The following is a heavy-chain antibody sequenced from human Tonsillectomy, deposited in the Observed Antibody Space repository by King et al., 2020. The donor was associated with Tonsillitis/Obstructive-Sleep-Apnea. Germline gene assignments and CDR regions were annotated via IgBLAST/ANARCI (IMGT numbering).Heavy chain of an antibody. D-gene: IGHD1-26*01. CDR3: AKDFGGIVGAHWIDY. Sequence: EVQLVESGGVVVQPGGSLRLSCAASGFTFDDYTMHWVRQAPGKGLEWVSLISWDGGSTYYADSVKGRFTISRDNSKNSLYLQMNSLRTEDTALYYCAKDFGGIVGAHWIDYWGQGTLVTVSS. CDR2: ISWDGGST. J-gene: IGHJ4*02. CDR1: GFTFDDYT. V-gene: IGHV3-43*01.